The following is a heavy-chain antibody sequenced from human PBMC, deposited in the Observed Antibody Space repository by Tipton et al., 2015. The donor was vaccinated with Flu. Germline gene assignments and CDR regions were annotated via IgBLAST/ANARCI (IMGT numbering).Heavy chain of an antibody. J-gene: IGHJ5*02. Sequence: LRLSCSVSGVSISSGDFYWTWIRQHPGKGLEWIGHIHHSGNTYYNPSLKSRVTISVDTSKNQFSLKVNSVTAADTALYFCARDPSGTYGLNHWGQGTLVTVSS. D-gene: IGHD1-26*01. V-gene: IGHV4-31*02. CDR2: IHHSGNT. CDR1: GVSISSGDFY. CDR3: ARDPSGTYGLNH.